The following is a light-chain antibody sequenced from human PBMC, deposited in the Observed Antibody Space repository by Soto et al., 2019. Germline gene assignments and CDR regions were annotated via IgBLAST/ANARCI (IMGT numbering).Light chain of an antibody. CDR2: GAS. Sequence: EIVLTQSPGTLSLSPGEGATLSCRASQNLRSSLAWYQQKPGQAPRLLIYGASTRATGIPARFSGSGSGTEFTLTISSLQSEDFAVYFCQQYNIWPQTFGQGTKVDIK. J-gene: IGKJ1*01. CDR3: QQYNIWPQT. V-gene: IGKV3-15*01. CDR1: QNLRSS.